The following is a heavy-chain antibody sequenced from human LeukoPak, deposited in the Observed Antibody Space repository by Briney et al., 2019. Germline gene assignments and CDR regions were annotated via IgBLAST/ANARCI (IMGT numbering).Heavy chain of an antibody. CDR2: INPNSGGT. J-gene: IGHJ4*02. Sequence: GASVKVSCKASGYTFTGYYMHWVRQAPGQGLEWMGWINPNSGGTNYAQKFQGRVTMTRDTSISTAYMELSRLRSDDTAVYYCARAMKIVRRLGSYPFDYWGQGTLVTVSS. V-gene: IGHV1-2*02. CDR3: ARAMKIVRRLGSYPFDY. D-gene: IGHD3-10*01. CDR1: GYTFTGYY.